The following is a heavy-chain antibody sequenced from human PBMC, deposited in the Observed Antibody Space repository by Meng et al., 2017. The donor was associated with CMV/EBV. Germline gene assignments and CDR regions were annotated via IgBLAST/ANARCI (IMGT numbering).Heavy chain of an antibody. J-gene: IGHJ6*02. Sequence: GESLKISCAASGFTFSSYSMNWVRQAPGKGLEWVSSISSSSSYIYYADSVKGRFTISRDNAKNSLYLQMNSLRAEDTAAYYCARDGGDCSSTSCYTHGYYGMDVWGQGTTVTVSS. CDR1: GFTFSSYS. D-gene: IGHD2-2*02. V-gene: IGHV3-21*01. CDR2: ISSSSSYI. CDR3: ARDGGDCSSTSCYTHGYYGMDV.